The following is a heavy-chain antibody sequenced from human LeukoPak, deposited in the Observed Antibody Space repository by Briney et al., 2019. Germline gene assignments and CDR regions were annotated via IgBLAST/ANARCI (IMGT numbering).Heavy chain of an antibody. Sequence: ASVKVSCKASGYTFTSYYMHWVRQAPGQGLEWMGIINPSGGSTSYAQKFQGRVTMTRDTSTSTVYMELSSLRSDDTAVYYCARMDCSGGSCYPDAFDIWGQGTMVTVSS. CDR3: ARMDCSGGSCYPDAFDI. D-gene: IGHD2-15*01. J-gene: IGHJ3*02. V-gene: IGHV1-46*01. CDR1: GYTFTSYY. CDR2: INPSGGST.